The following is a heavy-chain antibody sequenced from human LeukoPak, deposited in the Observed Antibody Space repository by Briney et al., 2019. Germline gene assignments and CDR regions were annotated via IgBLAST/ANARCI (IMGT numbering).Heavy chain of an antibody. CDR2: IGDSNSDT. J-gene: IGHJ4*02. Sequence: GGSLRLSCVASGFTLSSNPMTWVRQAPGKGLEWVSSIGDSNSDTYYADSVKARFSISRDNSKNTLNLQMNSLRGEDTAVYYCARERVAVAGVGVFDSWGQGTLVTVSS. D-gene: IGHD6-19*01. CDR3: ARERVAVAGVGVFDS. V-gene: IGHV3-23*01. CDR1: GFTLSSNP.